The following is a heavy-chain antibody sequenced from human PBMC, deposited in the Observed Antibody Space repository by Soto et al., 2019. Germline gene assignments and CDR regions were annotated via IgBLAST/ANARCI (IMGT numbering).Heavy chain of an antibody. CDR2: IIPIFGTA. CDR1: GGTFSSYA. D-gene: IGHD5-12*01. CDR3: ASAGGYSGYDPGGWDDY. V-gene: IGHV1-69*01. Sequence: QVQLVQSGAEVKKPGSSVKVSCKASGGTFSSYAISWVRQAPGQGLEWMGGIIPIFGTANYAQKFQGRVTITAVDSTSTAYMALGSLGSEDTAVYYFASAGGYSGYDPGGWDDYWGQGTLVTVSS. J-gene: IGHJ4*02.